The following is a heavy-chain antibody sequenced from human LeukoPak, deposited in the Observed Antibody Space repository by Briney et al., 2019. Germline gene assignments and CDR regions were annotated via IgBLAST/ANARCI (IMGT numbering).Heavy chain of an antibody. V-gene: IGHV4-39*01. Sequence: SETLSLTCTVSGGSISSSSYYWGWIRQPPGKGLEWIGSIYYSGSTYYNPSLKSRVTISVDTSKNQFPLKLSSVTAADTAVYYCARLRREDSSGYPYYFDYWGQGTLVTVSS. CDR2: IYYSGST. CDR1: GGSISSSSYY. D-gene: IGHD3-22*01. CDR3: ARLRREDSSGYPYYFDY. J-gene: IGHJ4*02.